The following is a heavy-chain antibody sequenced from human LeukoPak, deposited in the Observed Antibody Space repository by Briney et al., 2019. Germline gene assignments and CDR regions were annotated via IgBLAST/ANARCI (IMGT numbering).Heavy chain of an antibody. V-gene: IGHV1-18*01. J-gene: IGHJ4*02. CDR2: ISGYNGDI. Sequence: ASVKVSCKASGYTFTNYGINWVRQAPGQGLEWMGWISGYNGDINYAQRLQGRVTMTTDTSTTTAYMELRSLSSDDTAVYYCARVLSREGYFDYWGQGTLVTVSS. CDR3: ARVLSREGYFDY. D-gene: IGHD5-24*01. CDR1: GYTFTNYG.